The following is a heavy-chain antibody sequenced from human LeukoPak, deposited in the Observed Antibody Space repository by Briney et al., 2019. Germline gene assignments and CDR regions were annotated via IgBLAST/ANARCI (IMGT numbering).Heavy chain of an antibody. Sequence: SETLSLTCTVSGGSISSHYWSWIRQPPGKGLEWIGYIYYSGSTNYNPSLKSRVTISVDTSKNQFSLKLSSVTAADTAVYYCARRAPEGAYSDDAFDIWGQGTMVTVSS. J-gene: IGHJ3*02. CDR2: IYYSGST. CDR1: GGSISSHY. CDR3: ARRAPEGAYSDDAFDI. D-gene: IGHD1-26*01. V-gene: IGHV4-59*08.